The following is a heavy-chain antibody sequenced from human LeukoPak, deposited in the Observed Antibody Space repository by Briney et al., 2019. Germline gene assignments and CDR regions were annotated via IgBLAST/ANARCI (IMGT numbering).Heavy chain of an antibody. D-gene: IGHD3-3*01. CDR1: GFTFSSYA. CDR2: ISYDGSNK. V-gene: IGHV3-30*09. CDR3: ARDGIDFWSGYTLGYYFDY. J-gene: IGHJ4*02. Sequence: GGSLRLSCAASGFTFSSYAMHWVRQAPGKGLEWVAVISYDGSNKHYADSAKGRFAISRDNSKNTLYLQMNNLRTEDTAVYYCARDGIDFWSGYTLGYYFDYWGQGTLVTVSS.